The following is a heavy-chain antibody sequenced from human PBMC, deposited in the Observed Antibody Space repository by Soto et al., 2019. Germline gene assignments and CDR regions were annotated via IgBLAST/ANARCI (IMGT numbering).Heavy chain of an antibody. Sequence: SETLSLTCTVSGGSISSGGYYWSWIRQHPGKGLEWIGYIYYSGSTYSNPSLKSRLTISVDTSKNQFSLKLSSVTAADTAVYYCARARKSYDFWSGYPFDYWGQGTLVTVSS. V-gene: IGHV4-31*03. CDR2: IYYSGST. D-gene: IGHD3-3*01. CDR1: GGSISSGGYY. CDR3: ARARKSYDFWSGYPFDY. J-gene: IGHJ4*02.